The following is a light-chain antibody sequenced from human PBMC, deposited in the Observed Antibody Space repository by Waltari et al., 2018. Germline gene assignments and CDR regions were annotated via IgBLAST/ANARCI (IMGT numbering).Light chain of an antibody. CDR1: KLGNKY. V-gene: IGLV3-1*01. CDR2: QDN. Sequence: SYELTQPPSVSVSPGQTASITCPGDKLGNKYTCWYQQKPGQSPVLVIYQDNKRPSGIPERFSGSNSGNTATLTISGTQAMDEADYYCQAWDSRTGVFGGGTKLTVL. CDR3: QAWDSRTGV. J-gene: IGLJ2*01.